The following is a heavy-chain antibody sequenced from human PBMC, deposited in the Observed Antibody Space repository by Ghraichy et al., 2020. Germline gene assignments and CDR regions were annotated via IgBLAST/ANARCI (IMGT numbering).Heavy chain of an antibody. CDR2: ISYDGSNK. Sequence: GGSLRLSCAGSGFTFSNNAMHWVRQAPGKGLEWVAIISYDGSNKYYADSVKGRFIISRDNSKNTLYLQMNSLRAEDSAVYYCARDLPYYYDSSGRPGAFDYWGQGTLVTVSS. D-gene: IGHD3-22*01. CDR3: ARDLPYYYDSSGRPGAFDY. J-gene: IGHJ4*02. V-gene: IGHV3-30-3*01. CDR1: GFTFSNNA.